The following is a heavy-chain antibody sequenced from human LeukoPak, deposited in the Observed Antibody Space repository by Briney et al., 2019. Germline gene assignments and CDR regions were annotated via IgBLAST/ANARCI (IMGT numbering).Heavy chain of an antibody. J-gene: IGHJ4*02. CDR3: TRGGQWLGLGYHFDY. D-gene: IGHD6-19*01. CDR2: IRSKAYGGTT. CDR1: GFMFGDCA. V-gene: IGHV3-49*04. Sequence: SGGSLRLSCTASGFMFGDCAMSWVRQAPGKGLEWVGLIRSKAYGGTTEYAASVKGRFIISRDDSKTVAYLQMNNLKTEDTAVYYCTRGGQWLGLGYHFDYWGQGTLVTVSS.